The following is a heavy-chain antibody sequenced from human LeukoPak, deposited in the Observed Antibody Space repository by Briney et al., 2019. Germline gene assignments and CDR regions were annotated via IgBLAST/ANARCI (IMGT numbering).Heavy chain of an antibody. V-gene: IGHV3-21*01. J-gene: IGHJ6*03. CDR3: ARADKFVVVPAAPYYYYYYMDV. CDR2: ISSSSSYI. D-gene: IGHD2-2*01. CDR1: GFTFSSYS. Sequence: PGGSLRLSCAASGFTFSSYSMNCLRQAPGKGLEWVSSISSSSSYIYYADSVKGRFTISRDNAKNSPYLQMNSLRAEDTAVYYCARADKFVVVPAAPYYYYYYMDVWGKGTTVTVSS.